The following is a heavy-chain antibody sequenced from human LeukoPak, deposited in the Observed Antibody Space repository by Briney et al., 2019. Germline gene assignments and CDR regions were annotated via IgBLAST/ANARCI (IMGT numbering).Heavy chain of an antibody. Sequence: ASVKVSCKASGYTFTSYDINWVRQATGQGLELMGWMDPNSGNTGYAQKFQGRVTITRNTSISTAYMALRSLRSEDTAVYYCARGGVYYDFWSCYHDAFDIWGQGTMVTVSS. D-gene: IGHD3-3*01. J-gene: IGHJ3*02. CDR2: MDPNSGNT. CDR3: ARGGVYYDFWSCYHDAFDI. V-gene: IGHV1-8*03. CDR1: GYTFTSYD.